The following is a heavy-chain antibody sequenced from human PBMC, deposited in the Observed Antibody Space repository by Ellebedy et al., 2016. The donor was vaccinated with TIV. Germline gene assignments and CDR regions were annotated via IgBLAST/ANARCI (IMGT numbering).Heavy chain of an antibody. CDR1: GFTFSSYA. V-gene: IGHV3-48*03. CDR3: ARDIHYYDSSGYYFWFDP. D-gene: IGHD3-22*01. J-gene: IGHJ5*02. Sequence: PGGSLRLSCAASGFTFSSYAMSWIRQAPGKGLEWVSYISSSGSTIYYADSVKGRFTISRDNAKNSLYLQMNSLRAEDTAVYYCARDIHYYDSSGYYFWFDPWGQGTLVTVSS. CDR2: ISSSGSTI.